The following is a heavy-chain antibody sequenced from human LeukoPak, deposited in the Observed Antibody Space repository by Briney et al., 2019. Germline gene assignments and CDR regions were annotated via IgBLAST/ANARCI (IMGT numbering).Heavy chain of an antibody. J-gene: IGHJ4*02. D-gene: IGHD5-24*01. V-gene: IGHV4-4*09. CDR3: ARLRNGYNWNYLDF. CDR2: ISPSGST. Sequence: SETLSLTCTVSGDSISAYYWSWIRQPPGKGLEWVGYISPSGSTNYGPSLRSRLTISIDTSKSQFSLRLSSVTAADTAIYYCARLRNGYNWNYLDFWGQGSLVTVSS. CDR1: GDSISAYY.